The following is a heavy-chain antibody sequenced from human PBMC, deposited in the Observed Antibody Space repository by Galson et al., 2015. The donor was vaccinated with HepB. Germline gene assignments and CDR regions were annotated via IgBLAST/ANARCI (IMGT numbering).Heavy chain of an antibody. Sequence: TLSLTCTVSGGSISSGSYSWNWIRPPAGKGLEWIGLFYTSGSTSYNPSLKSRATMSVDTSRNQVALNLNSVTAADTAVYYCARDSAGLDYWGQGTLVTVSS. CDR2: FYTSGST. CDR1: GGSISSGSYS. D-gene: IGHD6-13*01. J-gene: IGHJ4*02. CDR3: ARDSAGLDY. V-gene: IGHV4-61*02.